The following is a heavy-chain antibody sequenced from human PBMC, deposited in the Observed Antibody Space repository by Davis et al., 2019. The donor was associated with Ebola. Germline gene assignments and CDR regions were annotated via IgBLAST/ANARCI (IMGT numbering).Heavy chain of an antibody. J-gene: IGHJ4*02. CDR2: IKSKTDGGTT. V-gene: IGHV3-15*01. CDR3: TTVARKPTFDY. Sequence: GESLKISCAASGFTFSNAWMSWVRQAPGKGLEWVGRIKSKTDGGTTDYAAPVKGRFTISRDDSKNTLYLQMNSLKTEDTAVYYCTTVARKPTFDYWGQGTLVTVSS. CDR1: GFTFSNAW.